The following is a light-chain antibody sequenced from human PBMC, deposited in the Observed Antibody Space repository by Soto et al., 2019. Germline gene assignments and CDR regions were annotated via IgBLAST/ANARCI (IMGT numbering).Light chain of an antibody. J-gene: IGLJ3*02. V-gene: IGLV2-11*01. CDR3: CSSAGANTLVE. CDR1: SSDVCGYYF. Sequence: QSVVTQPRTASGSPGQSVAISCTETSSDVCGYYFLSWYQHHPGTAPKLIVYNVDKRPSAVPDRFSGSKSVNTASLTISGIQADDEVDYYCCSSAGANTLVEFGGWTHLPVL. CDR2: NVD.